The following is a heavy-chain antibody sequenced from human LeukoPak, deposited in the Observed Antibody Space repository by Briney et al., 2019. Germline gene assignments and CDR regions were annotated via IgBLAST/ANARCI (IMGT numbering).Heavy chain of an antibody. CDR1: GFTFSSYA. Sequence: TGGSLRLSCAASGFTFSSYAMSWLRQAPGKGLEWVSAISGVGANTFYADSVKGRFTFSRDNSKSTLYLQMNSLRAEDTAVYYCARRVVAPMKKFDYWGQGTLVTVSS. CDR2: ISGVGANT. CDR3: ARRVVAPMKKFDY. D-gene: IGHD2-15*01. V-gene: IGHV3-23*01. J-gene: IGHJ4*02.